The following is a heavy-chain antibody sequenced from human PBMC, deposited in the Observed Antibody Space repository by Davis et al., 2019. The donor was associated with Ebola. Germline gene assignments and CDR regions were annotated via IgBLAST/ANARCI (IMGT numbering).Heavy chain of an antibody. Sequence: LSLTCAASGFTFSSYAMHWVRQAPGKGLEWVAVISYDGSNKYYADSVKGRFTISRDNSKNTLYLQMNSLRAEDTAVYYCARDPSITMIVVVTGFDYWGQGTLVTVSS. V-gene: IGHV3-30-3*01. CDR2: ISYDGSNK. CDR1: GFTFSSYA. CDR3: ARDPSITMIVVVTGFDY. D-gene: IGHD3-22*01. J-gene: IGHJ4*02.